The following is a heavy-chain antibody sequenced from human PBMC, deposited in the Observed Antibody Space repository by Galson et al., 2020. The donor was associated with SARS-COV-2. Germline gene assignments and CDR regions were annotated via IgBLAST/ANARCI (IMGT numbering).Heavy chain of an antibody. CDR2: ISGSGSST. Sequence: GESLKISCAASGFTFSSYAMSWVRQAPGKGLEWVSGISGSGSSTYYADSVKGRFTISRDNSKNTLYLQMNSLRAEDTAVYYCAKGCCSGGSCFPDYWGQGTLVTVSS. CDR3: AKGCCSGGSCFPDY. D-gene: IGHD2-15*01. V-gene: IGHV3-23*01. J-gene: IGHJ4*02. CDR1: GFTFSSYA.